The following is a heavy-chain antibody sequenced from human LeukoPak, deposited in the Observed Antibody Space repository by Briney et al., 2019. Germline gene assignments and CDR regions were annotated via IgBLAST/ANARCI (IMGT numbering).Heavy chain of an antibody. CDR3: TTLRVAGNFDY. Sequence: PGGSLRLSCAASGFSVSVYEIHWVRQAPGKGLEWISDISSSGTTTYYADSVKGRFTISRDNAKNSLYLQMNSLRVEDTAVYYCTTLRVAGNFDYWGQGTLVTVSS. V-gene: IGHV3-48*03. CDR2: ISSSGTTT. CDR1: GFSVSVYE. D-gene: IGHD6-19*01. J-gene: IGHJ4*02.